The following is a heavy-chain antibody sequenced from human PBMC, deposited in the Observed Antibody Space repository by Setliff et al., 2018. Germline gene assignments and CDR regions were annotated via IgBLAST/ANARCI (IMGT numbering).Heavy chain of an antibody. V-gene: IGHV3-11*04. CDR1: GFSFSDHY. Sequence: LRLSCAASGFSFSDHYISWIRQAPGKGLEWLSYISTGSSIIYYADSVKGRSTISRENSKNTLYLQMNSLRAEDTAVYYCAKGLKSSGPDWYFDYWGPGTLVTVSS. D-gene: IGHD3-22*01. CDR2: ISTGSSII. CDR3: AKGLKSSGPDWYFDY. J-gene: IGHJ4*02.